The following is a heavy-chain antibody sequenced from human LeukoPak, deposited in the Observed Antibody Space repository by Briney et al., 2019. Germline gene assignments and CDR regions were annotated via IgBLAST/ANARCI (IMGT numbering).Heavy chain of an antibody. CDR3: ASLNFDFNFDH. Sequence: PSETLSLTCAVSGYSISSGYDWGWIRLPPGQGVEWIGTIHDNGNTYYNLSLKSRVTISADKTKNQFSLRLTSVTAADTAVYYCASLNFDFNFDHWGQGTLVTVSS. CDR2: IHDNGNT. V-gene: IGHV4-38-2*01. D-gene: IGHD3-3*01. J-gene: IGHJ4*02. CDR1: GYSISSGYD.